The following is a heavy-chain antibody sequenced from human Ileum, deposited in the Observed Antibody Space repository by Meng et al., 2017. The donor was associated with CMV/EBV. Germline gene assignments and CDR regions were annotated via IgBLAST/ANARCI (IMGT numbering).Heavy chain of an antibody. J-gene: IGHJ6*02. V-gene: IGHV4-34*01. CDR3: ARYSGQTHYYYGINV. D-gene: IGHD3-10*01. Sequence: SETLSLTCAVYGRSFSGYNWSWLRRPPGKGLEWIGAIDDRERTTYDPSLESRVTISLDTSRNQFSLKLRSVTAADTAVYYCARYSGQTHYYYGINVWGQGTMVTVSS. CDR2: IDDRERT. CDR1: GRSFSGYN.